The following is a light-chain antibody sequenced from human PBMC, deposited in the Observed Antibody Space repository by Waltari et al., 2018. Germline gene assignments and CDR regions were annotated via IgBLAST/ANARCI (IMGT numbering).Light chain of an antibody. Sequence: DIQMTQSPSSLSASVGDRVTITCQASQDISNNVAWYQQKPGKVSKLLIYKASTLHSGVPSRFSGSGSGTHFALTISSLQPDDFATYCGQHGYGAPPTFGGGTKVEI. CDR2: KAS. CDR1: QDISNN. CDR3: QHGYGAPPT. V-gene: IGKV1-16*01. J-gene: IGKJ4*01.